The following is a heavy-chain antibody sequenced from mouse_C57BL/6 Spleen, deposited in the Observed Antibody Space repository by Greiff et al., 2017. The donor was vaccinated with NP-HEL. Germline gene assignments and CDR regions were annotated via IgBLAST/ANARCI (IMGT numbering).Heavy chain of an antibody. CDR2: FYPGSGSI. CDR3: ARHEDWGGYDGGYYAMDY. D-gene: IGHD2-2*01. CDR1: GYTFTEYT. Sequence: VQLQESGAELVKPGASVKLSCKASGYTFTEYTIHWVKQRSGQGLEWIGWFYPGSGSIKYNEKFKDKATLTADKSSSTVYMELSRLTSEDSAVLFCARHEDWGGYDGGYYAMDYWGQGTSVTVSS. J-gene: IGHJ4*01. V-gene: IGHV1-62-2*01.